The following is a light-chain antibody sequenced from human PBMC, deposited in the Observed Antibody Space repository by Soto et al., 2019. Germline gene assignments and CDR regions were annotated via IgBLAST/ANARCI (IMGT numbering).Light chain of an antibody. V-gene: IGKV3-20*01. J-gene: IGKJ1*01. CDR1: QIVTSNY. Sequence: EIVLTQSPGTLSSSPGERATLSCRASQIVTSNYLAWYQQKPGQAPRLLIFGASIRATGLPDRFSGGGSGTDFPLTISRLEPEDFAVYYCQQYGSSPGTFGQGTKVEIK. CDR2: GAS. CDR3: QQYGSSPGT.